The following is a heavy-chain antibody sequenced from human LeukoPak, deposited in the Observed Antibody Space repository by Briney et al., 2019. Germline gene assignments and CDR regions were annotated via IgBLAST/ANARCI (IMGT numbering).Heavy chain of an antibody. CDR3: ATWEDKAARPDDAFDI. D-gene: IGHD6-6*01. J-gene: IGHJ3*02. CDR2: INPNSGGT. CDR1: GYTFTGYY. Sequence: ASVKVSCKASGYTFTGYYMHWVRQAPGQGLEWMGWINPNSGGTNYAQKFQGRVTMTRDTSISTAYMELSRLRSDDTAVYYCATWEDKAARPDDAFDIWGQGTMVTVSS. V-gene: IGHV1-2*02.